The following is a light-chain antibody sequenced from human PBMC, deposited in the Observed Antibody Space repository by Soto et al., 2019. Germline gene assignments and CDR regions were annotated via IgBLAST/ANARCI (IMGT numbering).Light chain of an antibody. Sequence: DIQMTQSPSTLSASVGDRVTITCRASQSISSWLAWYQRKPGKAPKLLIYKASSLESGVPSRFSGSGSGTEFTLTISGLQPDDFATYYCQQYNSFPITFGQGTRLEIK. CDR1: QSISSW. CDR2: KAS. CDR3: QQYNSFPIT. J-gene: IGKJ5*01. V-gene: IGKV1-5*03.